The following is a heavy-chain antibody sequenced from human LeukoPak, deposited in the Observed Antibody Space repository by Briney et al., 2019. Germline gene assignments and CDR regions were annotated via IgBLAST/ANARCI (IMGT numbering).Heavy chain of an antibody. CDR1: GYTFTSYD. V-gene: IGHV1-8*01. D-gene: IGHD3-10*01. CDR3: ARGRWVTMAAYYFDY. Sequence: ASVKVSCKASGYTFTSYDINWVRLATGQGLEWMGWMNPNSGNTGYAQKFQGRVTMTRNTSISTAYMELSSLRSEDTAVYYCARGRWVTMAAYYFDYWGQGTLVTASS. J-gene: IGHJ4*02. CDR2: MNPNSGNT.